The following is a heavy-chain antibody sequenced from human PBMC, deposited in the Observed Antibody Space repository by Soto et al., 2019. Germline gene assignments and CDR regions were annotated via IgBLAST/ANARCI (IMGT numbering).Heavy chain of an antibody. Sequence: ASVKVSCKASGYTFTSYAMHWVRQAPGQRLEWMGWINAGNGNTKYSQKFQGRVTITRDTSASTAYMELSSLRSEDTAVYYCARAKTSSYYYYYYMDVWGKGTTVTVSS. V-gene: IGHV1-3*01. CDR1: GYTFTSYA. D-gene: IGHD6-6*01. CDR3: ARAKTSSYYYYYYMDV. J-gene: IGHJ6*03. CDR2: INAGNGNT.